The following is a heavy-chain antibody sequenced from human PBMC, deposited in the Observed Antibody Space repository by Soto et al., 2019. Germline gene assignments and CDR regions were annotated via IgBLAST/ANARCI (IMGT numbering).Heavy chain of an antibody. V-gene: IGHV4-59*05. CDR3: ARDKITGLFDY. D-gene: IGHD2-8*02. Sequence: SETLSLTCTVSGGSINSDYWSWIRQPPGKGLEWIGSIYYSGTTYYNPSLKSRVTVAVDTSKNQFSLKLTSVTAADTAVYYCARDKITGLFDYWGQGTLVTVSS. CDR1: GGSINSDY. J-gene: IGHJ4*02. CDR2: IYYSGTT.